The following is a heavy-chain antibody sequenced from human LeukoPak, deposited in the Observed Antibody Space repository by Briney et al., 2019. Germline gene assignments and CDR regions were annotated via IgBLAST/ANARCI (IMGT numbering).Heavy chain of an antibody. D-gene: IGHD3-10*01. CDR3: ARAYYGSGSYHFDY. V-gene: IGHV3-7*01. CDR2: IKQDGSEK. Sequence: PSETLSLTCAVYGGSFSGYYWSWVRQAPGKGLEWVANIKQDGSEKYYVDSVKGRFTISRDNAKNSLYLQMNSLRAEDTAVYYCARAYYGSGSYHFDYWGQGTLVTVSS. CDR1: GGSFSGYY. J-gene: IGHJ4*02.